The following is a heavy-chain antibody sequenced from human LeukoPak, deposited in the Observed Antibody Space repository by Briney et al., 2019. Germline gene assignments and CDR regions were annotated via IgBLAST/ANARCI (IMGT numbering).Heavy chain of an antibody. CDR3: ARHRGVGALT. J-gene: IGHJ5*02. V-gene: IGHV4-59*08. CDR2: IYYSGST. Sequence: KSSETLSLTCTVSGGSISSYYWNWIRQPPGKGLEWIGNIYYSGSTNYNPSLKSRVTISVDMSKNQFSLRLSSVTAADTAVYYCARHRGVGALTWGQGTLVTVSS. D-gene: IGHD3-10*01. CDR1: GGSISSYY.